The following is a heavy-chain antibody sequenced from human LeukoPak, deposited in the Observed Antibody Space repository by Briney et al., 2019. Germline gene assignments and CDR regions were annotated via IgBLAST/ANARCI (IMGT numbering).Heavy chain of an antibody. CDR1: GFTFSHAW. CDR2: IKSKTDGGTT. J-gene: IGHJ4*02. Sequence: GGSLRLSCAASGFTFSHAWMSWVRQAPGKGLEWVGRIKSKTDGGTTDYAAPVRGRFTVSRDDSKNTLYLQMNSLQTEDTAVYYCTDLGTVAVGYWGQGTLVTVSS. D-gene: IGHD4-23*01. CDR3: TDLGTVAVGY. V-gene: IGHV3-15*01.